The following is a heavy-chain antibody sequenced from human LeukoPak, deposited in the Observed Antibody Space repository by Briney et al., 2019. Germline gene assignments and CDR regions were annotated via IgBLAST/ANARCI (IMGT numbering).Heavy chain of an antibody. CDR3: ASSEATTTPPPYGMDV. D-gene: IGHD5-12*01. V-gene: IGHV4-31*03. Sequence: TLSLTCTVSGGSISSGGDYWSWIRQHPGKGLEWIGYIYYSGSTFYNPSLKSRVTISVDMSKNQFSLKLNSVTVADTAVYYCASSEATTTPPPYGMDVSGQGTTVTVSS. CDR2: IYYSGST. J-gene: IGHJ6*02. CDR1: GGSISSGGDY.